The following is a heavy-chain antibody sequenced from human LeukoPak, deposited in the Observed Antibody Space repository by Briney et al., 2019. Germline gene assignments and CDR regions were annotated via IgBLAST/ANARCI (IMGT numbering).Heavy chain of an antibody. D-gene: IGHD3-3*01. CDR1: GYTFTSYG. J-gene: IGHJ6*02. Sequence: GASVNVSCKASGYTFTSYGISWVRQAPGQGLEWMGWISAYNGKANYAQKLQGRVTMTTDTSTSTAYMELRSLRSDDTAVYYCARIIPVLRFLEWLPGTDYYYYGMDVWGQGTTVTVSS. CDR3: ARIIPVLRFLEWLPGTDYYYYGMDV. CDR2: ISAYNGKA. V-gene: IGHV1-18*01.